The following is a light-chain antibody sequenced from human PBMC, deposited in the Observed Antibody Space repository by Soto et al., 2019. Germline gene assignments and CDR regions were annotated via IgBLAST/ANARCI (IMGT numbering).Light chain of an antibody. CDR3: SSYISSTLI. CDR1: SNDFGANNY. J-gene: IGLJ2*01. V-gene: IGLV2-14*01. Sequence: QSALTQPASVSGSPGQSITISCTGTSNDFGANNYVSWYQQHPGKAPKLMIYDVSNRPSGVSNRFSGSKSGNTASLTISGLQAEDEADYYCSSYISSTLIFGGGTKVTVL. CDR2: DVS.